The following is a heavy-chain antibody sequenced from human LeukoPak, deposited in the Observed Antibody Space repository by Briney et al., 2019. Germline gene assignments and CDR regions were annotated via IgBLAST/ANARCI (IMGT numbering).Heavy chain of an antibody. Sequence: ASVTVSCTASGYTFTSYYMHWVRQAPGQGLEWMGMISPSGGSTSYAQKFQGRVTMTRDTSTSTVYMELSSLRSEDTAVHFCASTRPGNVGFDIWGQGTMVTVSS. CDR1: GYTFTSYY. V-gene: IGHV1-46*01. D-gene: IGHD3-10*02. CDR3: ASTRPGNVGFDI. J-gene: IGHJ3*02. CDR2: ISPSGGST.